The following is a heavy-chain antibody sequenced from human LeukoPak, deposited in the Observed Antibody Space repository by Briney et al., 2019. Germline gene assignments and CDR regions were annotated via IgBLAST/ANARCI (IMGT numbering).Heavy chain of an antibody. D-gene: IGHD4-17*01. V-gene: IGHV3-66*01. CDR2: MYSGGST. J-gene: IGHJ4*02. Sequence: GGSLRLSCAASGFTVSSYYMTWVRQAPGKGLEWVSVMYSGGSTYYADSVKGRVAISRDNSQNTVFLQMNSVRVEDTAVYYCARFDYADYQAFDYWGQGTLVTVSS. CDR3: ARFDYADYQAFDY. CDR1: GFTVSSYY.